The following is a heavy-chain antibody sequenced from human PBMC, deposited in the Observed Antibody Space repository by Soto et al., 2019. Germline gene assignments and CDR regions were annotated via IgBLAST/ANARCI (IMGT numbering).Heavy chain of an antibody. Sequence: PGESLKISCTGSGYTFRTYWIGWVRQMPGKGLEWMGIIYPDDSDTRYSPSFQGQVTISADKSISTAYLQWSSLKASDTAMYYCARCDFSGYFHFEFWGRGTLVTVSS. V-gene: IGHV5-51*01. J-gene: IGHJ4*01. CDR2: IYPDDSDT. D-gene: IGHD3-22*01. CDR3: ARCDFSGYFHFEF. CDR1: GYTFRTYW.